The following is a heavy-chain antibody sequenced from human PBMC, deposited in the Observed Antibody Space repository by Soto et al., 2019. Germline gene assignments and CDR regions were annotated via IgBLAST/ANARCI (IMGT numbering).Heavy chain of an antibody. J-gene: IGHJ2*01. V-gene: IGHV4-34*01. CDR2: INQSGIS. CDR3: ARGLKIAGAHWYFDL. D-gene: IGHD6-13*01. CDR1: GGSFSGYY. Sequence: SETLSLTCAVYGGSFSGYYWSWIRQPPGKGLEWIGEINQSGISKNNPSLKSRVTISFDTFKKQLSVTMRSVTAADTAMYYCARGLKIAGAHWYFDLWGRGAQVTVSS.